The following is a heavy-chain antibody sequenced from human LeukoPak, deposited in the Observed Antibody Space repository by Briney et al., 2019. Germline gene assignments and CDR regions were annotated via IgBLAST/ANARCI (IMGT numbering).Heavy chain of an antibody. Sequence: SGTLSLTCAVSGGSISSSNWWSWVRQPPGKGLEWIGEIYHSGSTNYNPSLKSRVTISVDKSKNQFSLKLSSVTAADTAVYYCATSQTPYSSSWPTLYYYYYYMDVWGKGTTVTVSS. CDR2: IYHSGST. D-gene: IGHD6-13*01. CDR3: ATSQTPYSSSWPTLYYYYYYMDV. CDR1: GGSISSSNW. V-gene: IGHV4-4*02. J-gene: IGHJ6*03.